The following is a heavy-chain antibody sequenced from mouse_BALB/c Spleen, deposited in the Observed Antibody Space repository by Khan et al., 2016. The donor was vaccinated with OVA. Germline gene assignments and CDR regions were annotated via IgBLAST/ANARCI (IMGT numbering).Heavy chain of an antibody. Sequence: EVQRVESGGGLVQPGGSLKLSCAASGFTFSSYGMSWVRQTPDKRLELVATINSNGGSTYYPDSVKGRFTISRDNAKNTLYLQMSSLKSEDTAMYYCARMARTINWGKGTTLTVSS. CDR3: ARMARTIN. J-gene: IGHJ2*01. V-gene: IGHV5-6-3*01. CDR1: GFTFSSYG. CDR2: INSNGGST.